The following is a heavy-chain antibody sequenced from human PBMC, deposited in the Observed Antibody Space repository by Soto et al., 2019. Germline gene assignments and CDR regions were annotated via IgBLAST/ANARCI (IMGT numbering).Heavy chain of an antibody. Sequence: QVQLVESGGGVVQPGRSLRLSCAASGFTFSSYAMHWVRQAPGKGLEWVAVISYDGSNKNYADSVKGRFTISRDNSKNTLHLQMNSLRAEDTAVYYCARGPSSLTRFDYWGQGTLVTVSS. D-gene: IGHD2-2*01. V-gene: IGHV3-30-3*01. CDR1: GFTFSSYA. CDR3: ARGPSSLTRFDY. J-gene: IGHJ4*02. CDR2: ISYDGSNK.